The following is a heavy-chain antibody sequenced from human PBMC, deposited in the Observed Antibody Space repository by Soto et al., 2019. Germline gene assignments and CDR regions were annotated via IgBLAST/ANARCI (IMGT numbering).Heavy chain of an antibody. V-gene: IGHV3-33*01. CDR1: GFTFRSYG. J-gene: IGHJ4*02. CDR3: ARDPPDDSSGYYSFDY. CDR2: TWYDGSNK. Sequence: QVQLVESGGGVVQPGRSLRLSCAASGFTFRSYGMHWVRQAPGKGLEWVAFTWYDGSNKYYADSVKGRFTISRDNSKNTMYLQMNSLRAEDTAVYYCARDPPDDSSGYYSFDYWGQGTLVTVSS. D-gene: IGHD3-22*01.